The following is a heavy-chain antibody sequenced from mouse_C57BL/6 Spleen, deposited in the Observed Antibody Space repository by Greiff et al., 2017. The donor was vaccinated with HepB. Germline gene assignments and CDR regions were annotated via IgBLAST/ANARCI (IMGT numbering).Heavy chain of an antibody. V-gene: IGHV5-6*01. CDR1: GFTFSSYG. D-gene: IGHD6-5*01. J-gene: IGHJ2*01. CDR3: ARHYAYYFDY. Sequence: EVHLVESGGDLVKPGGSLKLSCAASGFTFSSYGMSWVRQTPDKRLEWVATISSGGSYTYYPDSVKGRFTISRDTAKNTLYLQMSSLKSEDTAMYYCARHYAYYFDYWGQGTTLTVSS. CDR2: ISSGGSYT.